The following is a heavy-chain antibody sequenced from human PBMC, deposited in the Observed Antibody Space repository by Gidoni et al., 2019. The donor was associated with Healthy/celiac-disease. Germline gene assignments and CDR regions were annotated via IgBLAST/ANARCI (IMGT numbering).Heavy chain of an antibody. Sequence: EVQLVESGGGLVKPGGSLRLSCAASGFPFSSYSLNWVRQAPGKGLEWVSSISSSSSYIYYADSVKGRFTISRDNAKNSLYLQMNSLRAEDTAVYYCARDRVPYSSSWYGEYNWFDPWGQGTLVTVSS. CDR1: GFPFSSYS. CDR2: ISSSSSYI. CDR3: ARDRVPYSSSWYGEYNWFDP. V-gene: IGHV3-21*01. J-gene: IGHJ5*02. D-gene: IGHD6-13*01.